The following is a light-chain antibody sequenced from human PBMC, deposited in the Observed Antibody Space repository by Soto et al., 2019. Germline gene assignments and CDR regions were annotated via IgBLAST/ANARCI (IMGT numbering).Light chain of an antibody. CDR3: TSWTTSTTMI. CDR2: DVN. J-gene: IGLJ2*01. Sequence: QSALTQPASVSGSPGQSITISCTGTSSDIGAYNYVSWYQQHPGKAPKLMIYDVNIRPSGVSNHFSGSKSGNTASLTISGIQAEDEADYYCTSWTTSTTMIFGGGTKVTVL. CDR1: SSDIGAYNY. V-gene: IGLV2-14*03.